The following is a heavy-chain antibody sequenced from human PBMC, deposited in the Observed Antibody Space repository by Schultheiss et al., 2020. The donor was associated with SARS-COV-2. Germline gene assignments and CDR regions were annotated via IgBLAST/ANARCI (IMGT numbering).Heavy chain of an antibody. CDR1: GFTFNRYW. J-gene: IGHJ4*02. Sequence: GGSLRLSCAVSGFTFNRYWMSWARQAPGKGLEWVANIKEDGSEKYYVDSVKGRFTISRDNAKNSLYLQMNSLRAEDTAVYYCAKGESLGELSISLDYWGQGTLVTVSS. D-gene: IGHD3-16*02. CDR3: AKGESLGELSISLDY. CDR2: IKEDGSEK. V-gene: IGHV3-7*03.